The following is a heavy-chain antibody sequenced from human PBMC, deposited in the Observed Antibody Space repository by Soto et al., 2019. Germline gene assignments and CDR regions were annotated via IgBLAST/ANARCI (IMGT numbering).Heavy chain of an antibody. CDR2: ISYDGSNK. D-gene: IGHD3-16*02. Sequence: PGGSLRLSCAASGFTFSSYGMHWVRQAPGKGLEWVAVISYDGSNKYYADSVKGRFTISRDNSKNTLYLQMNSLRAEDTAVYYCAKDVGGVIYYWGQGTLVTVSS. J-gene: IGHJ4*02. CDR3: AKDVGGVIYY. V-gene: IGHV3-30*18. CDR1: GFTFSSYG.